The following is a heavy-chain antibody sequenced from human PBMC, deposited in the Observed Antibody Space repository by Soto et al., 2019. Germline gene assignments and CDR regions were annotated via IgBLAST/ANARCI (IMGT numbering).Heavy chain of an antibody. CDR2: IIPISSKT. V-gene: IGHV1-69*06. Sequence: ASVKVSCKASGGTFNSYTINWVRQAPGQGLEWMGGIIPISSKTNYAQKFQGRVTITADTATRTAYMGVSSLTSEDTAEYYCAKISSGSFYSYAMDVWGPGTTVTVSS. CDR3: AKISSGSFYSYAMDV. CDR1: GGTFNSYT. J-gene: IGHJ6*02. D-gene: IGHD3-10*01.